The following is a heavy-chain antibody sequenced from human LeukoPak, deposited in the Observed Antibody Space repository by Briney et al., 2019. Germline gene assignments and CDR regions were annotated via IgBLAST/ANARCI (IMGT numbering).Heavy chain of an antibody. CDR1: GFTFSSYA. J-gene: IGHJ3*02. CDR2: ISGSGSST. CDR3: AKSPPSPPLVWLHYAFDI. Sequence: GGSLRLSCATSGFTFSSYAMSWVRQAPGKGLEWVSAISGSGSSTYYADSVKGRFTISRDNSKNTLYLQMNSLRAEDTAVYYCAKSPPSPPLVWLHYAFDIWGQGTMVTVSS. D-gene: IGHD3-22*01. V-gene: IGHV3-23*01.